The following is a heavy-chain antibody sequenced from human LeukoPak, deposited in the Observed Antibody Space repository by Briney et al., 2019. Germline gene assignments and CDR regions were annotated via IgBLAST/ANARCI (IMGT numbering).Heavy chain of an antibody. V-gene: IGHV3-30*03. J-gene: IGHJ4*02. CDR3: ARGPDYYGSGPPFDY. Sequence: GGSLRLSCAASGFTFSSYGIHWVRQAPGKGLEWVAVISYDGSNKYYADSVKGRFTISRDNSKNTLYLQMNSLRAEDTAVYYCARGPDYYGSGPPFDYWGQGTLVTVSS. CDR2: ISYDGSNK. CDR1: GFTFSSYG. D-gene: IGHD3-10*01.